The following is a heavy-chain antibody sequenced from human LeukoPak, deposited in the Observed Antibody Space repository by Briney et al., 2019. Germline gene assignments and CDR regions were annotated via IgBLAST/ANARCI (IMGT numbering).Heavy chain of an antibody. CDR3: VRQSRIFGVTRPGYMDV. V-gene: IGHV4-39*01. CDR1: GGSINTNTFF. CDR2: VFYSGNT. D-gene: IGHD3-3*01. J-gene: IGHJ6*03. Sequence: SESLSLTCGVSGGSINTNTFFWGWIRQPPGKGLEWIGNVFYSGNTLYNPSLKSRVTMSIDTSKSQFSLSLSSVTAADTAMYWCVRQSRIFGVTRPGYMDVWGKGIMVSVSS.